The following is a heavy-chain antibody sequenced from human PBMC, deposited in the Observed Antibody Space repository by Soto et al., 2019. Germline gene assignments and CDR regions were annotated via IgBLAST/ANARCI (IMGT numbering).Heavy chain of an antibody. CDR2: IYPGDSDA. D-gene: IGHD4-17*01. J-gene: IGHJ4*02. CDR1: GYSFTSYW. V-gene: IGHV5-51*01. Sequence: GESLKISCTGSGYSFTSYWIGWVRQMPGKGLEWMGIIYPGDSDARYSPSFRGQVTISADKSINTAYLQWSGLKASDTAMYYCASNDYGGNSVDYWGQGTLVSVSS. CDR3: ASNDYGGNSVDY.